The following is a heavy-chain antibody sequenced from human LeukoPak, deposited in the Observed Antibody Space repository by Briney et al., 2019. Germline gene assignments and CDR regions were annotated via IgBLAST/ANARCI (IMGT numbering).Heavy chain of an antibody. CDR3: ARDRTAEAGNDYYMGV. Sequence: PGGSLTLSCAASGFTFDDYTMHWVRQPPGKGLEWISLITWDGGTTYYADSVRGRFTISRDNSKNSLFLRTNSLRPEDTALYYCARDRTAEAGNDYYMGVWGNGTTVIVSS. CDR2: ITWDGGTT. J-gene: IGHJ6*03. CDR1: GFTFDDYT. D-gene: IGHD6-13*01. V-gene: IGHV3-43*01.